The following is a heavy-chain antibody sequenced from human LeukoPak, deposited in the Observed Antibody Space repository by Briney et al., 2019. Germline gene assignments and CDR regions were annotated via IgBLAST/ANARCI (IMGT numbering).Heavy chain of an antibody. D-gene: IGHD3-10*01. CDR2: IIPILGIA. J-gene: IGHJ6*02. Sequence: GASVKVSCKASGGTFSSYAISWVRQAPGQGLEWMGRIIPILGIANYAQKFQGRVTITADKSTSTAYMELSSLRSEDTAVYYCARRSSVGFGELFIDYYYGMDVWGQGTTVTVSS. CDR3: ARRSSVGFGELFIDYYYGMDV. CDR1: GGTFSSYA. V-gene: IGHV1-69*04.